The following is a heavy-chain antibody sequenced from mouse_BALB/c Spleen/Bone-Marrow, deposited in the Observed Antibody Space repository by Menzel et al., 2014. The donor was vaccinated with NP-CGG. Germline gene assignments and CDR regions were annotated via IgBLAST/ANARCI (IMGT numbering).Heavy chain of an antibody. CDR3: ARGGGTGFDY. CDR2: ISYSGST. V-gene: IGHV3-8*02. D-gene: IGHD3-3*01. Sequence: EVQLQQSGPSLVKPSQTLSLTCSVTGDSITSGYWNWIRKFPGNKLEYMGYISYSGSTYYNPSLKSRISITRDSSKNXYYLQLNAVSTEDTATFDCARGGGTGFDYWGQGTTLTGSS. J-gene: IGHJ2*01. CDR1: GDSITSGY.